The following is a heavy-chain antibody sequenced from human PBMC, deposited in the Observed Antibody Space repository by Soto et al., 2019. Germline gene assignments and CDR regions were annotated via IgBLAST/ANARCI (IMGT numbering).Heavy chain of an antibody. V-gene: IGHV4-34*01. J-gene: IGHJ4*02. CDR1: GGSFSGYY. D-gene: IGHD3-9*01. Sequence: SETLSLTCAVYGGSFSGYYWSWIRQPPGKGLEWIGEINHSGSTNYNPSLKSRVTISVDTSKNQFSLKLSSVTAADTAVYYCARCPYYDILTGYYNLYYFDYWGQGTLVTAPQ. CDR2: INHSGST. CDR3: ARCPYYDILTGYYNLYYFDY.